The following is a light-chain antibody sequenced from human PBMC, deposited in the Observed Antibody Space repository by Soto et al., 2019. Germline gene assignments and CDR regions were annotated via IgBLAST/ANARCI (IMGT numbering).Light chain of an antibody. CDR3: LPALQAHLT. J-gene: IGKJ1*01. V-gene: IGKV2-28*01. CDR2: LGY. Sequence: DIVMTQSPLSLPVNGGEPAYISCRSSQILPNSNGYNYLDWYLQKPGQSHQILIYLGYSRASGVTDRFSGSGSGTDFTLTIRRVEAEDVGFYYCLPALQAHLTFGK. CDR1: QILPNSNGYNY.